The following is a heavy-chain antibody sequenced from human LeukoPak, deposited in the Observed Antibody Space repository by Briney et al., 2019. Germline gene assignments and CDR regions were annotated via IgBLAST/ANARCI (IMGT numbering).Heavy chain of an antibody. CDR2: ISYDGSNK. V-gene: IGHV3-30*18. CDR1: GFTFSSYG. J-gene: IGHJ4*02. Sequence: GGSLRLSCAASGFTFSSYGMHWVRQAPGNGLEWVAVISYDGSNKYYADSVKGRFTISRDNSKNTLYLQMNSLSAEDTAVYYCAKVLVSYYDCTDYFDYWGQGTLVTVSS. D-gene: IGHD3-22*01. CDR3: AKVLVSYYDCTDYFDY.